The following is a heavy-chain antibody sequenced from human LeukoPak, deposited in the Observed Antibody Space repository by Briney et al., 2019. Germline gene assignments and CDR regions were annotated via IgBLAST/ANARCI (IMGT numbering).Heavy chain of an antibody. CDR2: FSGTSST. V-gene: IGHV3-23*01. Sequence: PGGSLRLSCAASGFTFSSYAMSWVRQAPGKGLEWVSTFSGTSSTSYADAVKGRFTISRDDSRNTVHLQMNSLRVEDTAVYYCVNSHKNAPGVYWGQGTLVTVPS. CDR3: VNSHKNAPGVY. D-gene: IGHD6-6*01. J-gene: IGHJ4*02. CDR1: GFTFSSYA.